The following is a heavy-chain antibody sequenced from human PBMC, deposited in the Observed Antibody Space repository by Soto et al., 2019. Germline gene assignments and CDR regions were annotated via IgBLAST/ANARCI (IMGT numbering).Heavy chain of an antibody. Sequence: PGGSLRLSCAASRFSNSWMHLVRQVPGKGLVWVSRINPDGGSTNYADFVKGRFSISRDYATDTVYLQMNSLRAEDTAVQYCLRGPAAYVYFGFDIWGQGTMVTVSS. J-gene: IGHJ3*02. CDR2: INPDGGST. CDR1: RFSNSW. CDR3: LRGPAAYVYFGFDI. V-gene: IGHV3-74*01. D-gene: IGHD3-9*01.